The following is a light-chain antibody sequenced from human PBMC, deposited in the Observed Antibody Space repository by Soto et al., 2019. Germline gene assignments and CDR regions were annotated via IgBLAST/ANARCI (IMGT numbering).Light chain of an antibody. Sequence: EIVLTQSPGTLSLSPGERATLSCRASQSVSSTYLAWYQQKPGQAPRLLIYGASNRATGIPDRFSGSGSGTDFTLTISRLEPEDFAVYYCQQHGGSRWTF. CDR2: GAS. V-gene: IGKV3-20*01. J-gene: IGKJ1*01. CDR3: QQHGGSRWT. CDR1: QSVSSTY.